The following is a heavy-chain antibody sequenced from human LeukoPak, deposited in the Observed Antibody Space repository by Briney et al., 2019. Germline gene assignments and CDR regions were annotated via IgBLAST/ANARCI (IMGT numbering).Heavy chain of an antibody. Sequence: GGSLRLSCAASGFTFSSYWMSWVRQAPGKGLEWVANIKQDGSEKYYVDSVKGRFTISRDNAKNSLYLQMNSLRAEDTGVYYCAIRHYYESSGDSRALSYYYGMEVWGQRPTVTVSS. V-gene: IGHV3-7*01. CDR2: IKQDGSEK. CDR3: AIRHYYESSGDSRALSYYYGMEV. D-gene: IGHD3-22*01. J-gene: IGHJ6*02. CDR1: GFTFSSYW.